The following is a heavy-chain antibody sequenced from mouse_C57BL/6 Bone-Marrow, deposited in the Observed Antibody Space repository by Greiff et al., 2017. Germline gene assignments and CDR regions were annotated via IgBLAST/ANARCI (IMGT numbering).Heavy chain of an antibody. J-gene: IGHJ3*01. V-gene: IGHV1-81*01. CDR3: ARGGGWLLLFAY. Sequence: VQVVESGAELARPGASVKLSCKASGYTFTSYGISWVKQRTGQGLEWIGEIYPRSGNTYYNEKFKGKATLTADKSSSTAYMELRSLTSEDSAVYFCARGGGWLLLFAYWGQGTLVTVSA. CDR2: IYPRSGNT. D-gene: IGHD2-3*01. CDR1: GYTFTSYG.